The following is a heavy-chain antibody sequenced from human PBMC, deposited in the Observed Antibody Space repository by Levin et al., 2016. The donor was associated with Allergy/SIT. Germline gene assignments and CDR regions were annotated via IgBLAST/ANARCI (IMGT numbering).Heavy chain of an antibody. D-gene: IGHD3-22*01. J-gene: IGHJ4*02. Sequence: WVRQAPGQGLEWMGIINPSGGSTSYAQKFQGRVTMTRDTSTSTVYMELSSLRSEDTAVYYCARPSVVITGAFDYWGQGTLVTVSS. V-gene: IGHV1-46*01. CDR3: ARPSVVITGAFDY. CDR2: INPSGGST.